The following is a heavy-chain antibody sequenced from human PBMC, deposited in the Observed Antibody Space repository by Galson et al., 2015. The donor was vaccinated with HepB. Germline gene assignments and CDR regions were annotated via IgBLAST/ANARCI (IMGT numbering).Heavy chain of an antibody. V-gene: IGHV3-7*03. CDR2: IKQDGGET. Sequence: SLRLSCAASGFTFTNHWMSWVRQVPGKGLEWVANIKQDGGETYYVDSVEGRFTISRDNAKNPVYIQMDSLGAEDTAVYYCARVRYTSGWFAPTLDSWGQGTLVIVSS. CDR3: ARVRYTSGWFAPTLDS. D-gene: IGHD6-19*01. J-gene: IGHJ4*02. CDR1: GFTFTNHW.